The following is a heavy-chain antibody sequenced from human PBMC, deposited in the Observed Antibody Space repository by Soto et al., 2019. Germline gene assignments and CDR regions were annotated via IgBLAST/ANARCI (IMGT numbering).Heavy chain of an antibody. D-gene: IGHD6-19*01. J-gene: IGHJ4*02. CDR2: IYSGGST. Sequence: PGGSLRLSCAASGFTVSSNYMSWVRQAPGKGLEWVSVIYSGGSTYYADSVKGRFTISRDNSKNTLYLQMNSLRAEDTAVYYCAWGDSGWYPYFDYWGQGPWSPSPQ. V-gene: IGHV3-66*01. CDR1: GFTVSSNY. CDR3: AWGDSGWYPYFDY.